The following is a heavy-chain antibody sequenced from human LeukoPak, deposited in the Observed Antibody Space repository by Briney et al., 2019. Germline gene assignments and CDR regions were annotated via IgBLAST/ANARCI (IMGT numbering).Heavy chain of an antibody. CDR3: ARGGYSFDY. CDR1: GFSLSGYW. Sequence: GGSLRLSCAAYGFSLSGYWMSWVRQAPGKGLEWVARLHADGNEKHFVHSVKGRFTVSRDNAKNSLYLQMNSLRVEDTAVYYCARGGYSFDYLGQGTLVTVSS. D-gene: IGHD5-12*01. V-gene: IGHV3-7*01. J-gene: IGHJ4*02. CDR2: LHADGNEK.